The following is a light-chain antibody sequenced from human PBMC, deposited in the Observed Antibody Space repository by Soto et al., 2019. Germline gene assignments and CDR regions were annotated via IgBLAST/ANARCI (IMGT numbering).Light chain of an antibody. CDR1: QSVSNKY. CDR2: GAS. Sequence: ILLTQSPGTLSLSPGDRATLSCRASQSVSNKYLAWYQQKPGQAPRLLIYGASSRATGIPDRFSGSGSGRDFTLTISRLEPEDFAVYYCQQYGNSPVTFGQGTRLDIK. J-gene: IGKJ5*01. V-gene: IGKV3-20*01. CDR3: QQYGNSPVT.